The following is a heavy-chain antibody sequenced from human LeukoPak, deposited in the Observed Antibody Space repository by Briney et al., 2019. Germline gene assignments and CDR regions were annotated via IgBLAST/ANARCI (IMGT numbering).Heavy chain of an antibody. CDR3: ARGAYGDNSRYGY. V-gene: IGHV3-7*01. CDR2: IKQDGSEK. CDR1: GFTFSSYW. J-gene: IGHJ4*02. D-gene: IGHD4-17*01. Sequence: AGGSLRLSCAASGFTFSSYWMSWVRQAPGKGLEWVANIKQDGSEKYYVDSVKGRFTISRDNAKNSLYLQMNSLRAEDTAVYYCARGAYGDNSRYGYWGRGTLVTVSS.